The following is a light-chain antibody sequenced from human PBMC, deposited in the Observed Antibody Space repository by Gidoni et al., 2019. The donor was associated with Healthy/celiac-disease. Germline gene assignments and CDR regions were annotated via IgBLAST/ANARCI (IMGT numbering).Light chain of an antibody. CDR1: QSVSSN. CDR2: DAS. CDR3: QQYNNWPQT. J-gene: IGKJ1*01. V-gene: IGKV3-15*01. Sequence: ELVMTHSPATLSVSPGERATLSCRASQSVSSNLAWYQQKPGQAPRLLIYDASTRATGIPARFSGSGSGTEFTLTISSLQSEDFAVYYCQQYNNWPQTFGQGTKVEIK.